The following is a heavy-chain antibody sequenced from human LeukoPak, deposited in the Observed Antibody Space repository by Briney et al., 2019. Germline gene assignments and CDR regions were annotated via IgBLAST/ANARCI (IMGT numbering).Heavy chain of an antibody. Sequence: PSETLSLTCTVSGGSISSSSYYWGWIRQPPGEGLEWIGSIYYSGSTYYNPSLKSRVTISVDTSKNQFSLKLSSVTAADTAVYYCARVDGDYVRWFDPWGQGTLVTVSS. CDR2: IYYSGST. D-gene: IGHD4-17*01. J-gene: IGHJ5*02. CDR3: ARVDGDYVRWFDP. CDR1: GGSISSSSYY. V-gene: IGHV4-39*07.